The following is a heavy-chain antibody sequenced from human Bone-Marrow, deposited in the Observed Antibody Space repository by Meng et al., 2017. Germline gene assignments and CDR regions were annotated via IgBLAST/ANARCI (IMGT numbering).Heavy chain of an antibody. Sequence: GESLKISCVASGVTFSSYAMSWVRQAPGKGLEWVSTISSNGDGTHYADSVKGRFTISRDNAKNSLYLQMNSLRAEDTAVYYCARDGGYSYGGFDYWGQGTLVTVSS. D-gene: IGHD5-18*01. CDR1: GVTFSSYA. J-gene: IGHJ4*02. CDR2: ISSNGDGT. V-gene: IGHV3-23*01. CDR3: ARDGGYSYGGFDY.